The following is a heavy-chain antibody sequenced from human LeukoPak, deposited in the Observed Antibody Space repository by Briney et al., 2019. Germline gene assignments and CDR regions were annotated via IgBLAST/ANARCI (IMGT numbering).Heavy chain of an antibody. CDR2: ISSSSSYI. CDR1: GFTFSSYA. Sequence: GGSLRLSCAASGFTFSSYAMSWVRQAPGKGLEWVSSISSSSSYIYYADSVKGRFTISRDNAKNSLYLQMNSLRAEDTAVYYRARATGGNSADYWGQGTLVTVSS. D-gene: IGHD4-23*01. J-gene: IGHJ4*02. CDR3: ARATGGNSADY. V-gene: IGHV3-21*01.